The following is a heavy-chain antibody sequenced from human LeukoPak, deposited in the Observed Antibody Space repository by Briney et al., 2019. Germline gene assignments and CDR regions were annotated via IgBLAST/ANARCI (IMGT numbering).Heavy chain of an antibody. CDR1: GGSISSSSYY. D-gene: IGHD2-15*01. V-gene: IGHV4-39*01. Sequence: SETLSLTCTVSGGSISSSSYYWGWIRQPPGKGLEWIGSIYYSGSTYYNPSLKSRVTISVDTPKNQFSLKLSSVTAADTAVYYCASQRVETPYYYYGMDVWGQGTTVTVSS. CDR2: IYYSGST. J-gene: IGHJ6*02. CDR3: ASQRVETPYYYYGMDV.